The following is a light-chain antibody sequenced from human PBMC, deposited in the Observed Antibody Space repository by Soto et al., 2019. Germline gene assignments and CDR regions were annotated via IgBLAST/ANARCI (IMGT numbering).Light chain of an antibody. CDR1: SSDVGGYNH. CDR3: SSYTTSSTRV. Sequence: QSVLTQPASVSGAPGQSITISCTGTSSDVGGYNHVSWYQQHPGKAPKLMIYGVSNRPSGVSNRFSGSKSGNTASLTISGLQAEDEADYYCSSYTTSSTRVFGTGTKVTVL. CDR2: GVS. V-gene: IGLV2-14*01. J-gene: IGLJ1*01.